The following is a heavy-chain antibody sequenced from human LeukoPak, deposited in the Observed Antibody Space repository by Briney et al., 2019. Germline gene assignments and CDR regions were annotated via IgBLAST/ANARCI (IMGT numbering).Heavy chain of an antibody. V-gene: IGHV3-23*01. D-gene: IGHD2-2*01. CDR1: GFTFSSYA. CDR3: AKFVRGYCSSTSCSYFDY. J-gene: IGHJ4*02. Sequence: PGGSLRLSCAASGFTFSSYAMSCVRQAPGKGLEWVSAISGSGGSTYYADSVKGRFTISRDNSKNTLYLQMNSLRAEDTAVYYCAKFVRGYCSSTSCSYFDYWGQGTLVTVSS. CDR2: ISGSGGST.